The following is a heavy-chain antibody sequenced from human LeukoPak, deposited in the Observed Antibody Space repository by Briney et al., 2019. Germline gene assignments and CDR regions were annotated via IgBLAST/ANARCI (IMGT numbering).Heavy chain of an antibody. J-gene: IGHJ3*02. Sequence: PSETLSLTCTVSGGSISTYYWSWIRQPPGKGLEWIGYIHYSESTNYNPSLKSRVTISVDTSKNQFSLKLSSVTAADTAVYLCARHLAGGAGRAFDMWGQGTMVTVSS. CDR2: IHYSEST. CDR1: GGSISTYY. V-gene: IGHV4-59*08. D-gene: IGHD1-1*01. CDR3: ARHLAGGAGRAFDM.